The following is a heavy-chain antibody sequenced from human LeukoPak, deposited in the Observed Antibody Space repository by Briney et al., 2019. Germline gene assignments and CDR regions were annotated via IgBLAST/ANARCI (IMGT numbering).Heavy chain of an antibody. J-gene: IGHJ4*02. CDR3: ARASGSGSYPFPPDY. CDR1: GFTFSSYW. V-gene: IGHV3-7*01. Sequence: GGSLRLSCAASGFTFSSYWMSWVRQAPGKGLEWVANIKQDGSEKYYVDSVKGRFTISRDNAKNSLYLQMNSLRAEDTAVYYCARASGSGSYPFPPDYWGQGTLVTVSS. CDR2: IKQDGSEK. D-gene: IGHD3-10*01.